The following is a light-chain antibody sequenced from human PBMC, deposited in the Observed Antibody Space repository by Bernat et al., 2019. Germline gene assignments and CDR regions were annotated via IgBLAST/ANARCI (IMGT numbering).Light chain of an antibody. CDR3: QHYGPSPEIT. V-gene: IGKV3-20*01. CDR1: QNVLSAS. J-gene: IGKJ5*01. CDR2: ATS. Sequence: IVLTQSPGTLSLSPGETATLSCRAGQNVLSASIAWYQHRPGQPPRLLIYATSTWAAGTPARFSGSGSGTAFTLTISSLEPEDFAVYYCQHYGPSPEITFGQGTRLEIK.